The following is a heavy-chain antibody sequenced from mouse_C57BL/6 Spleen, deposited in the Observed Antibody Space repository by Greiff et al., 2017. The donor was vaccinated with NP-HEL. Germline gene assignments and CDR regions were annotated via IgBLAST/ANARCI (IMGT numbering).Heavy chain of an antibody. CDR1: GFTFSDYG. J-gene: IGHJ4*01. D-gene: IGHD2-4*01. V-gene: IGHV5-17*01. CDR3: ARRTYDYDYYAMDY. Sequence: EVHLVESGGGLVKPGGSLKLSCAASGFTFSDYGMHWVRQAPEKGLEWVAYISSGSSPIYYADTVKGRFTISRDNAKNTLFLQMTSLRSEDTAMYYCARRTYDYDYYAMDYWGQGTSVTVSS. CDR2: ISSGSSPI.